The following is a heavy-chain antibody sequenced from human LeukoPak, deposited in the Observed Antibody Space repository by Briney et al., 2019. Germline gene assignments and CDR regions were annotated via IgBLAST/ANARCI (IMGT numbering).Heavy chain of an antibody. CDR2: IKEDGSAK. J-gene: IGHJ4*02. D-gene: IGHD5-12*01. Sequence: GGSLRLSCAASGFTFSSYAMSWVRQAPGKGLEWVANIKEDGSAKYSVDSVKGRFTISRDNAKNTLYLQMNSLRAEDTAVYYCARDSPGYGAYDLGWGQGTLVTVSS. CDR1: GFTFSSYA. CDR3: ARDSPGYGAYDLG. V-gene: IGHV3-7*04.